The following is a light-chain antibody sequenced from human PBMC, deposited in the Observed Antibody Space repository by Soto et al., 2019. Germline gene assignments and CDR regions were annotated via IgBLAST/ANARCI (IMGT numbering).Light chain of an antibody. Sequence: EIVLTQSPGTLSLSPGERATLSCRASQSVSSSYLGWYQQKPGQAPRLLIYGASSRATAIPDRFSGSGSGTDFTLTISRLEPEDFAVYYCQHYGSSSWTFGQGTKVDI. J-gene: IGKJ1*01. CDR3: QHYGSSSWT. V-gene: IGKV3-20*01. CDR2: GAS. CDR1: QSVSSSY.